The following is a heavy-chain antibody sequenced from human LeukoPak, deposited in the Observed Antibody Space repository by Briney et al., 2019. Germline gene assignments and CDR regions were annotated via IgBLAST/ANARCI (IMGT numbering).Heavy chain of an antibody. CDR1: GGSFSGYY. V-gene: IGHV4-34*01. J-gene: IGHJ4*02. Sequence: SETLSLTCAVYGGSFSGYYWSWIRQPPGKGLEWIGEINHSGSTNYNPSLKSRVTISVETSKNQFSLKLSSVTAADTAVYYCASLLVPGNFDYWGQGTLVTVSP. CDR2: INHSGST. CDR3: ASLLVPGNFDY. D-gene: IGHD2-8*02.